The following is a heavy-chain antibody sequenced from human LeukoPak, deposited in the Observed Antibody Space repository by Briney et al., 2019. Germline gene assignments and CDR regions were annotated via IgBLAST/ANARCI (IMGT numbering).Heavy chain of an antibody. CDR2: INSDGSST. Sequence: QSGGSLRLSCAASGFTFSRYWMHWVRQAPGKGLVWVSRINSDGSSTSYADSVKGRFTISRDNAKNTLYLQMNSLRAEDTAVYYCAREPAYYDILTGYYLDWGQGTLVTVSS. J-gene: IGHJ4*02. CDR1: GFTFSRYW. V-gene: IGHV3-74*01. D-gene: IGHD3-9*01. CDR3: AREPAYYDILTGYYLD.